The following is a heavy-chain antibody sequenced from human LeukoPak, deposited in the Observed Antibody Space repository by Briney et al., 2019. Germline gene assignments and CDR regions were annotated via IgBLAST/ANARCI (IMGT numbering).Heavy chain of an antibody. CDR3: AKVSGRIQIWPQPFGDGMDV. Sequence: PGGSLRLSCAASGFTFSTDVMSWVRQAPGKGLECVSAISGSGGNTYYADSVKGRFTISRENSKNMLYLQMNSLRAEDTAVYYCAKVSGRIQIWPQPFGDGMDVWGQGTTVTVSS. CDR2: ISGSGGNT. V-gene: IGHV3-23*01. CDR1: GFTFSTDV. D-gene: IGHD3-10*01. J-gene: IGHJ6*02.